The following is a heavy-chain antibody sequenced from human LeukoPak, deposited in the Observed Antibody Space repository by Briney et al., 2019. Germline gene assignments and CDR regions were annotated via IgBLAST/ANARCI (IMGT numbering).Heavy chain of an antibody. D-gene: IGHD2-21*02. CDR1: GFTFSSYA. CDR2: ISGSGGST. V-gene: IGHV3-23*01. Sequence: GGSLRLSCAASGFTFSSYAMSWVRQAPGKGLEWVSAISGSGGSTYYADSVKGRFTISRDNSKSTLYLQMNSLSAEDTAIYYCAKSCGGTCYSDFDFWGQGTLVTVSS. J-gene: IGHJ4*02. CDR3: AKSCGGTCYSDFDF.